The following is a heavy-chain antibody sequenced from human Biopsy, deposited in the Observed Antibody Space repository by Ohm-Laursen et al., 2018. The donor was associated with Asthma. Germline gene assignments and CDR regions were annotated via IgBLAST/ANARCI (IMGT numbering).Heavy chain of an antibody. V-gene: IGHV4-31*03. D-gene: IGHD6-19*01. J-gene: IGHJ4*02. CDR3: ARIPRRSGPYFVDY. CDR2: IHHSGTS. CDR1: GDSITSGGCC. Sequence: SETLSLTCTVSGDSITSGGCCWNWIRQPPGKGLEWIGYIHHSGTSYFNPSLKSRVSFSRDTSKNQFSLRLSSVTAADTAMYYCARIPRRSGPYFVDYWGQGTLVTVSS.